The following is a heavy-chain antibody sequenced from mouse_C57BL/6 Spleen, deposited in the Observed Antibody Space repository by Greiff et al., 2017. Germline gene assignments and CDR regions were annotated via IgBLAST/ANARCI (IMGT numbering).Heavy chain of an antibody. CDR1: GFTFSSYA. CDR3: AREGDAYFDY. Sequence: EVKLMESGEGLVKPGGSLQLSCAASGFTFSSYAMSWVRQTPEKRLEWVAYISSGGDYIYYADTVKGRFTISRDNARNTLYLQMSSLKSEDTAMYYCAREGDAYFDYWGQGTTLTVSS. D-gene: IGHD3-3*01. V-gene: IGHV5S21*01. J-gene: IGHJ2*01. CDR2: ISSGGDYI.